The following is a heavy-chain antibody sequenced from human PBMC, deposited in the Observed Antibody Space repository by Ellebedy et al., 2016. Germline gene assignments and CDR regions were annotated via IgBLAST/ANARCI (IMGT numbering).Heavy chain of an antibody. CDR1: GFTVSTNY. Sequence: GESLKISCAASGFTVSTNYMKWVRQAPGKGLEWVSAIFSDGNTYYADSVKGRFTISRDNSKNTLFLQMTGLGADDTGVYYCARQTAIMDDYNWFDPWGQGTVVTVSS. D-gene: IGHD5-18*01. J-gene: IGHJ5*02. V-gene: IGHV3-66*04. CDR2: IFSDGNT. CDR3: ARQTAIMDDYNWFDP.